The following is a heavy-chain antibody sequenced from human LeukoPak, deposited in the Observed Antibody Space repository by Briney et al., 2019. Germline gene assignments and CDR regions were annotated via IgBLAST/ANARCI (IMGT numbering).Heavy chain of an antibody. CDR2: IKQDGSEK. D-gene: IGHD3-9*01. J-gene: IGHJ6*03. CDR3: ARERVGYDILTGVYYYYMDV. CDR1: GFTFSSYW. V-gene: IGHV3-7*01. Sequence: GGSLRLSCAASGFTFSSYWMSWVRQAPGKGLEWVANIKQDGSEKYYVDSVKGRFTISRDNAKNSLYLQMNSLRAEDTAVYYCARERVGYDILTGVYYYYMDVWGKGTTVTISS.